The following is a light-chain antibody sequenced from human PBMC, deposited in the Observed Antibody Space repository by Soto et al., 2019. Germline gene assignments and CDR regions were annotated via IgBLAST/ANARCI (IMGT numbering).Light chain of an antibody. J-gene: IGKJ4*01. V-gene: IGKV1-12*01. CDR2: AAS. CDR3: QQANSFPLT. CDR1: QGISSW. Sequence: DIQMTQAQASWSSFLCGILTITWRASQGISSWLAWYQQEPGKAPKLLIYAASSLQSGVPSRFSGSGSGTDFTLTIGSLQPEDFATYYCQQANSFPLTFGGGTKVDI.